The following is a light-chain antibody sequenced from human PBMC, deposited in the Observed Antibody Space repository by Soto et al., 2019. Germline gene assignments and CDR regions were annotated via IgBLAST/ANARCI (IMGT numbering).Light chain of an antibody. CDR3: QQYNPYSPWT. Sequence: DIQMTQSPSTLSASVGDRVTITCRASQSISSWLAWYQQKPGKAPKLLIYKASSLESGVPSRFSGSGSGTEFTLTISSLQPDDFATYYCQQYNPYSPWTFGQGTKVDIK. CDR1: QSISSW. J-gene: IGKJ1*01. CDR2: KAS. V-gene: IGKV1-5*03.